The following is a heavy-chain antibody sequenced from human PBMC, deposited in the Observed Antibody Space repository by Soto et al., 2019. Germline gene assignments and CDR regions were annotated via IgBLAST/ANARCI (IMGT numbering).Heavy chain of an antibody. CDR2: INAGNGNT. CDR3: ARGQFLEWLLYAYYGMDV. D-gene: IGHD3-3*01. Sequence: QVQLVQSGAEVKKPGASVKVSCKASGYTFTSYAMHWVRQAPGQRLEWMGWINAGNGNTKYSQKFQGRVTITRDTSASTAYMERSSLRSEDTAVYYCARGQFLEWLLYAYYGMDVWGQGTTVTVSS. V-gene: IGHV1-3*01. CDR1: GYTFTSYA. J-gene: IGHJ6*02.